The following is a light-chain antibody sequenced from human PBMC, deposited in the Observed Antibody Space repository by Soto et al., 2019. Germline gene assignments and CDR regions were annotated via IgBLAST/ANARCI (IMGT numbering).Light chain of an antibody. Sequence: EIELTQSPCTLSLSPGERATLSCRASQSVSNNYLAWYQQKPGQAPRLLIYGASYRATGIPDRFSGSGSGKAFPLTISRLEPEDFAVYYCQQYGSSGTFGQGTKVEIK. CDR3: QQYGSSGT. CDR2: GAS. J-gene: IGKJ1*01. V-gene: IGKV3-20*01. CDR1: QSVSNNY.